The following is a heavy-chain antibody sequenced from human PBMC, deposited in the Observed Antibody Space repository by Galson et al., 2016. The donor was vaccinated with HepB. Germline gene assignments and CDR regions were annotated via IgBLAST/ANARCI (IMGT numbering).Heavy chain of an antibody. V-gene: IGHV3-30-3*01. CDR3: ARERAIRGLKSGYLQH. Sequence: SLRLSCAASGFTFSSYHLHWVRQAPGKGLEWVALISYDGGTKYYADSVKGRFTISRENSRNTLYLQLSSLRPDDTALYFCARERAIRGLKSGYLQHWGQGTLVTVSS. D-gene: IGHD3-10*01. CDR1: GFTFSSYH. J-gene: IGHJ1*01. CDR2: ISYDGGTK.